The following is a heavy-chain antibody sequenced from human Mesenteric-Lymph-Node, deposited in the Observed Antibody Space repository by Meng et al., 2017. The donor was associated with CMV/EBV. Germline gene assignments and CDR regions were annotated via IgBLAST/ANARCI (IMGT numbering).Heavy chain of an antibody. J-gene: IGHJ4*02. D-gene: IGHD3-10*01. CDR2: ISTYNGNT. CDR3: ARVYYGSGSQFDY. Sequence: KAAGYTFTSYGISWMRQAPGQGLERMGWISTYNGNTNYAQKLQGRVTMTIDTSTSTAYMELRSLRSDDTAVYYCARVYYGSGSQFDYRGQGTLVTVSS. V-gene: IGHV1-18*01. CDR1: GYTFTSYG.